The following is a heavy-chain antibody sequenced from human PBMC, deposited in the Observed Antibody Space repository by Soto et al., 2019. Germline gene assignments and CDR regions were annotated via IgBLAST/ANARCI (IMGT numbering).Heavy chain of an antibody. V-gene: IGHV4-59*12. CDR1: GGSISIYF. Sequence: QVQVQESGPGLVKPSETLSLSCTVSGGSISIYFWSWIRQPPGQGLELIGHIYYSGNTDYNPSLKSRVTISVDTAKNQLSLQLNCVTAAEAAVYYCAIGDRRTIYGLDVWGQGTTVTVSS. D-gene: IGHD3-22*01. CDR2: IYYSGNT. J-gene: IGHJ6*02. CDR3: AIGDRRTIYGLDV.